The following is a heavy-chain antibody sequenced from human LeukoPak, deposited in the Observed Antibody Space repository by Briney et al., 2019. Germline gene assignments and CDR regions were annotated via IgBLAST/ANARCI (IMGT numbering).Heavy chain of an antibody. CDR3: ARDCSGGARGWFDP. D-gene: IGHD2-8*02. Sequence: GGSLRLSCATSGFTFSSYEMNWVRQAPGKGLEWVSYISTSGSTIYYADSVKGRFTISRDNAKNSPYLQMNSLRADDTAVYYCARDCSGGARGWFDPWGQGTLVTVSS. V-gene: IGHV3-48*03. CDR2: ISTSGSTI. J-gene: IGHJ5*02. CDR1: GFTFSSYE.